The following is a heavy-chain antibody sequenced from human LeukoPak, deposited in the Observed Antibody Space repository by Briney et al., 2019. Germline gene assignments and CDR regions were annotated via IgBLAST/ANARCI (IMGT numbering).Heavy chain of an antibody. Sequence: GGSLRLSCAASGFTFRSYAMSWVRQAPGKGLEWVSGISGSGGSTDYADSVKGRFTISRDNFKNTLYLQMNSLRAEDTAVYYCAKNDYGGLDAFDIWGQGTMVTVSS. D-gene: IGHD4-23*01. CDR2: ISGSGGST. CDR3: AKNDYGGLDAFDI. J-gene: IGHJ3*02. V-gene: IGHV3-23*01. CDR1: GFTFRSYA.